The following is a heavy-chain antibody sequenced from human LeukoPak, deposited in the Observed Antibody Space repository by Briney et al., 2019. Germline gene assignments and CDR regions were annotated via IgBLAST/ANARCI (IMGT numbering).Heavy chain of an antibody. CDR2: IIPIFGTA. Sequence: ASVKVSCKASGGTFSSYAISWVRQAPGQGLEWMGGIIPIFGTANYAQKFQGRVTITADESTSTAYMELSSLRSEDTAVYYCARGRLAVVDHYYGMDVWGQGTTVTVSS. CDR3: ARGRLAVVDHYYGMDV. CDR1: GGTFSSYA. D-gene: IGHD6-19*01. J-gene: IGHJ6*02. V-gene: IGHV1-69*13.